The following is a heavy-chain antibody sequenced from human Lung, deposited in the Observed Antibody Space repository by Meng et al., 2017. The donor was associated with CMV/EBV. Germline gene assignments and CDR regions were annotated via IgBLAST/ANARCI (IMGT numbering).Heavy chain of an antibody. CDR1: GFTFSSYS. V-gene: IGHV3-21*01. CDR2: ISSSSSYI. Sequence: GGSLRLXCAASGFTFSSYSMNWVRQAPGKGLEWVSSISSSSSYIYYADSVKGRFTISRDNAKNSLYLQMNSLRAEDTAVYYCARDRGGSYDDDYYYYGMDDWXQGTXVTVSS. J-gene: IGHJ6*02. CDR3: ARDRGGSYDDDYYYYGMDD. D-gene: IGHD1-26*01.